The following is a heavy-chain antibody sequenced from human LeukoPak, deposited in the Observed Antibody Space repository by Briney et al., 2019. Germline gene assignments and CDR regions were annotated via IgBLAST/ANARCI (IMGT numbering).Heavy chain of an antibody. Sequence: GASVKVSCKASGYTFTGYYMHWVRQAPGQGLEWMGIINPSGATSSTQDLYGRVTLTRDMSTGTFYMELTSLRSEDTAVYYCARDLTTQSRREGIFDYWGQGTLVTVSS. CDR1: GYTFTGYY. V-gene: IGHV1-46*01. CDR2: INPSGAT. D-gene: IGHD5-24*01. CDR3: ARDLTTQSRREGIFDY. J-gene: IGHJ4*02.